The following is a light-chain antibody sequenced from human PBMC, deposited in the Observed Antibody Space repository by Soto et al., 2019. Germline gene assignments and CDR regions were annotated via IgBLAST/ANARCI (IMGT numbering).Light chain of an antibody. V-gene: IGKV3-20*01. Sequence: EIVLTQSPGTLSLSPGERATLSCRASQSVSSSYLAWYQQKPGQAPRLLIYGASSRATCIPDRFSGSGSGTDFALTISRLEPEDFAVYYCQKYGSSPLTFGGGTKVEIK. CDR2: GAS. CDR1: QSVSSSY. CDR3: QKYGSSPLT. J-gene: IGKJ4*01.